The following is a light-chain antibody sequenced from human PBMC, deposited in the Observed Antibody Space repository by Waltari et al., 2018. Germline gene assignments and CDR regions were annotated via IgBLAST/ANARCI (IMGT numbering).Light chain of an antibody. CDR1: QSVNRF. J-gene: IGKJ4*01. CDR3: QQYNDWPPLT. V-gene: IGKV3-15*01. Sequence: VMTQSPATLSVSPGERVTLSCRASQSVNRFVAWYQQKPGQAPRLLIYGASTRATGIPARFSGSGSGTELTLTISSLQSEDFAVYYCQQYNDWPPLTFGGGTKLEIK. CDR2: GAS.